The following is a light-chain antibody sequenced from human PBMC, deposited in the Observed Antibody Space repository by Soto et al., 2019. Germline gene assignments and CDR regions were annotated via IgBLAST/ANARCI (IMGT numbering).Light chain of an antibody. J-gene: IGLJ1*01. CDR2: EVS. Sequence: QSVPTQPDSVSGSPGQSITISCTGTSRAIGSYNLVSWYQQHPGKAPKLMIYEVSERPSGVSNRFSGSKSGDTASLTISGLQAEDEADYYCCSYAGSYVFGSGTKVTVL. CDR1: SRAIGSYNL. CDR3: CSYAGSYV. V-gene: IGLV2-23*02.